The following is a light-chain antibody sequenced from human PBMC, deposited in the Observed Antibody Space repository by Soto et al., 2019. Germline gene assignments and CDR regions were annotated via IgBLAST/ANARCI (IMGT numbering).Light chain of an antibody. V-gene: IGKV1-33*01. CDR3: QHYNSYGT. CDR1: EDISNY. Sequence: DIQMTQSPSSLSASVGDRFTIACQASEDISNYLNWYQQKPGKAPKLLIYDASNLETGVPSRFSGSGSGTEFTLTISSVQPDDFASYYCQHYNSYGTFGQGTKVDIK. CDR2: DAS. J-gene: IGKJ1*01.